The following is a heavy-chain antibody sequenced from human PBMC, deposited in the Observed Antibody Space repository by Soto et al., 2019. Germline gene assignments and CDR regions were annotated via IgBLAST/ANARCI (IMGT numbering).Heavy chain of an antibody. CDR1: GGSISSSSYY. Sequence: PSETLSLTCTVSGGSISSSSYYWGWIRQPPGKGLEWIGSIYYSGSTYYNPSLKSRVTISVDTSKNQFSLKLSSVTAADTAVYYCATTVELRLGELSFPHYYFDYWGQGTLVTVSS. D-gene: IGHD3-16*02. CDR2: IYYSGST. V-gene: IGHV4-39*01. J-gene: IGHJ4*02. CDR3: ATTVELRLGELSFPHYYFDY.